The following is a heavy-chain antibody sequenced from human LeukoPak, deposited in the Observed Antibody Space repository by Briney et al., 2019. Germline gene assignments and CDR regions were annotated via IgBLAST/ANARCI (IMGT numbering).Heavy chain of an antibody. J-gene: IGHJ3*02. CDR1: GGSISSGDYY. CDR2: IYYSGST. Sequence: SETLSLTCTVSGGSISSGDYYWSWIRQPPGKGLEWIGYIYYSGSTYYNPSLKSRVTISVDRSKNQFSLKLSSVTAADTAVYYCARAPQFPDDAFDIWGQGTMVTVSS. CDR3: ARAPQFPDDAFDI. V-gene: IGHV4-30-4*08.